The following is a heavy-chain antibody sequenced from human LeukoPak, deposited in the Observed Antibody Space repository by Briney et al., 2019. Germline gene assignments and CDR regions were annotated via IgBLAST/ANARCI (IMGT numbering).Heavy chain of an antibody. CDR2: ISYDGRNK. Sequence: GGSLRLSCAASGFTFNNYGMHWVRQAPGKGLEWVAVISYDGRNKHYPDSVKGRFTISRDNAKNSLYLQMNSLRAEDTAVYYCARSATPDYWGQGTLVTVSS. CDR3: ARSATPDY. D-gene: IGHD6-25*01. J-gene: IGHJ4*02. V-gene: IGHV3-30*03. CDR1: GFTFNNYG.